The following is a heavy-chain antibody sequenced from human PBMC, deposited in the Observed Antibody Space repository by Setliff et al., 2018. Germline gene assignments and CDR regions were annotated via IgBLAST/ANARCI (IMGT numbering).Heavy chain of an antibody. D-gene: IGHD6-13*01. CDR2: INHSGST. CDR3: ARDEGSSYFYGMDV. Sequence: SETLSLTCAVYGGPFSGYYWSWIRQPPGKGLEWIGEINHSGSTNYNPSLKSRVTISVDMSKNQFSLKLSSVTAADTAVYYCARDEGSSYFYGMDVWGQGTTVTVSS. J-gene: IGHJ6*02. V-gene: IGHV4-34*01. CDR1: GGPFSGYY.